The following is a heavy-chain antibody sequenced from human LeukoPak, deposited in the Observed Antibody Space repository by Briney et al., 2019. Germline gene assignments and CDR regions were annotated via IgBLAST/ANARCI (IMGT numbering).Heavy chain of an antibody. CDR1: GGSISSSSYY. CDR2: IYYSGST. Sequence: SETLSLTCTVSGGSISSSSYYWGWIRQPPGTGLEWIGSIYYSGSTYYNPSLKSRVTISVDTSKNQFSLKLSSVTAADTAVYYCAGVRGWGTSWNYGLGNWFDPWGQGTLVTVSS. D-gene: IGHD1-7*01. V-gene: IGHV4-39*01. J-gene: IGHJ5*02. CDR3: AGVRGWGTSWNYGLGNWFDP.